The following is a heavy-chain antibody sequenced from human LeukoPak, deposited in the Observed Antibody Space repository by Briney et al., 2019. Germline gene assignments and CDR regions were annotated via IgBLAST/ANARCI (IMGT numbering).Heavy chain of an antibody. CDR2: IYSGGST. Sequence: GGSLRLSCAASGFTVSSNYMSWVRQAPGKGLEWVSAIYSGGSTYYADSVKGRFTISRDNSKNTLYLQMNSLRAEDTAVYYCARLEVVSYDSSGDYFDYWGQGTLVTVSS. J-gene: IGHJ4*02. CDR3: ARLEVVSYDSSGDYFDY. V-gene: IGHV3-66*04. D-gene: IGHD3-22*01. CDR1: GFTVSSNY.